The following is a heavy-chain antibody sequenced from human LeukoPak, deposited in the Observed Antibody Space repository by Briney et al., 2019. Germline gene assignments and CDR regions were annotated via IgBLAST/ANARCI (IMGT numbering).Heavy chain of an antibody. CDR2: IYPGDSDT. D-gene: IGHD3-22*01. CDR1: GYDFTFYW. V-gene: IGHV5-51*01. J-gene: IGHJ3*02. CDR3: ARSYYDSSGYYSLGVLDI. Sequence: GESLKISCKGSGYDFTFYWVAWVRQMPGKGLEWMGIIYPGDSDTRYSPSFQGQVTISADKSISTAYLQWNSLKASDTAMYYCARSYYDSSGYYSLGVLDIWAKGQWSPSLQ.